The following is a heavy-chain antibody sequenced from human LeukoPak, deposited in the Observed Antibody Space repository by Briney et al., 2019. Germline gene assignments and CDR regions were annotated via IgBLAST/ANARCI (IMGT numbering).Heavy chain of an antibody. J-gene: IGHJ3*02. V-gene: IGHV3-21*01. CDR1: GFTFSSYS. D-gene: IGHD1-1*01. CDR3: ARDLGAAGTADAFDI. Sequence: GGSLRLSCAASGFTFSSYSMNWVRQAPGKGLEWVSSITSSSSYICYADSVKGRFTISRDNAKNSLYLQMNSLRAEDTAVYYCARDLGAAGTADAFDIWGQGTMVTVSS. CDR2: ITSSSSYI.